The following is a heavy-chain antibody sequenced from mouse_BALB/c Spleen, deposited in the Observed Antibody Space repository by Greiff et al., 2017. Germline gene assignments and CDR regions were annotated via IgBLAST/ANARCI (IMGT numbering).Heavy chain of an antibody. V-gene: IGHV5-4*02. D-gene: IGHD5-5*01. CDR2: ISDGGSYT. CDR3: ARDESDDYLAY. Sequence: DVMLVESGGGLVKPGGSLKLSCAVSGFTFSDYYMYWVRQTPEKRLEWVATISDGGSYTYYPDSVKGRFTISRDNAKNNLYLQMSSLKSEDTAMYYCARDESDDYLAYWGQGTLVTVSA. J-gene: IGHJ3*01. CDR1: GFTFSDYY.